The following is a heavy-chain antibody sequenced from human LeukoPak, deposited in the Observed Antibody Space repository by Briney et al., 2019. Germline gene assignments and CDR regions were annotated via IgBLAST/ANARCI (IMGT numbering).Heavy chain of an antibody. V-gene: IGHV4-4*09. CDR3: ARHPDYYDTP. Sequence: SETLSLTCTVSGGSISSYYWSWIRQPPGKGLEWIGYIYTSGSTNYNPSPKSRVTISVDTSKNQFSLKLSSVTAADTAVYYCARHPDYYDTPWGQGTLVTVSS. CDR2: IYTSGST. D-gene: IGHD3-22*01. CDR1: GGSISSYY. J-gene: IGHJ4*02.